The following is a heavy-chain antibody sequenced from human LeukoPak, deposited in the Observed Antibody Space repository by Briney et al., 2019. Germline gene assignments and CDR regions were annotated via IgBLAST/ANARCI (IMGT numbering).Heavy chain of an antibody. Sequence: GGSLRLSCAASGFTVSSNYMSWVRQAPGKGLEWVSVIYSGGSTYYADSVKGRFTISRDNSKNTLYLQMNSLRAEDTAVYHCARETGGSGWYWTDYWGQGTLVTVSS. CDR2: IYSGGST. V-gene: IGHV3-66*01. D-gene: IGHD6-19*01. CDR3: ARETGGSGWYWTDY. J-gene: IGHJ4*02. CDR1: GFTVSSNY.